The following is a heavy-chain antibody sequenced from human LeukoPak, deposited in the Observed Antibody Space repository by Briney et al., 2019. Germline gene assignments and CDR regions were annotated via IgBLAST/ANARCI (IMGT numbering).Heavy chain of an antibody. D-gene: IGHD3-9*01. CDR2: IYYSGST. CDR3: ARRGQYFVGDY. CDR1: GGSISSYY. Sequence: KPSETLSLTCTVSGGSISSYYWSWIRQPPGKGLEWIGYIYYSGSTNYNPSLKSRVTISVDTSKNQFSLKLSSVTAADTAVYYCARRGQYFVGDYWGQGTLVTVSS. J-gene: IGHJ4*02. V-gene: IGHV4-59*12.